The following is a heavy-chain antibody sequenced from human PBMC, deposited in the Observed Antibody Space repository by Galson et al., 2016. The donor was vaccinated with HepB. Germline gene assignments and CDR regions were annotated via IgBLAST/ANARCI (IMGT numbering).Heavy chain of an antibody. CDR3: VYYYGSGSYYKRDY. CDR1: GFTFSNAW. J-gene: IGHJ4*02. V-gene: IGHV3-21*01. D-gene: IGHD3-10*01. CDR2: ISSSTSYI. Sequence: SLRLSCAASGFTFSNAWMNWVRQAPGKGLEWVSSISSSTSYIYYADSVKGRFTISRDSAKNSLYLQMNSLRAEDTAVYCCVYYYGSGSYYKRDYWGQGTLVTVSS.